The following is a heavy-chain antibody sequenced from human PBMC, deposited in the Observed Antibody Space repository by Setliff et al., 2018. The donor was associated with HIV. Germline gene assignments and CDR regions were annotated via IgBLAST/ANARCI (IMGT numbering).Heavy chain of an antibody. CDR3: ARHRITMIMMLNYFDY. Sequence: SETLSHTCTVSGDPISNYYWSWVRQPPGKGLELIGYIYTTESTNYNPYLKSRATMSVDTSKNQFTLSLTSVTAADTAVYFCARHRITMIMMLNYFDYWGQGTLVTV. CDR2: IYTTEST. J-gene: IGHJ4*02. V-gene: IGHV4-4*09. CDR1: GDPISNYY. D-gene: IGHD3-22*01.